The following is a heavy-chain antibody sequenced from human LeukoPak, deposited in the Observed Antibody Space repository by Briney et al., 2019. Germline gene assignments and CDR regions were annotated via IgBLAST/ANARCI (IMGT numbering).Heavy chain of an antibody. CDR3: ARDRGSSSAALDY. V-gene: IGHV1-2*02. J-gene: IGHJ4*02. CDR2: INPNSGGT. CDR1: GYTFTGYY. Sequence: ASVKVSCKASGYTFTGYYMHWVRQAPGQGLEWMGWINPNSGGTNYAQKFQGRVTMTRDTSISTAYMELSRLRSGDTAVYYCARDRGSSSAALDYWGQGTLVTVSS. D-gene: IGHD6-6*01.